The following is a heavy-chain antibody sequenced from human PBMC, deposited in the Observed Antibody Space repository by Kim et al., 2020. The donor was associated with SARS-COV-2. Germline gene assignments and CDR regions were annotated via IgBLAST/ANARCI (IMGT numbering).Heavy chain of an antibody. V-gene: IGHV1-2*02. CDR3: ARDLKKTHYYDTASAYPDS. J-gene: IGHJ4*02. D-gene: IGHD3-22*01. CDR2: INPNSGGT. Sequence: ASVKVSCKTSGYTFSDYYIHWVRQAPGQGLEWMGWINPNSGGTNYAQKFQDRVTMTRDTSINTAYMELSGLKSDDTAVFYCARDLKKTHYYDTASAYPDSWGQGALGAVSS. CDR1: GYTFSDYY.